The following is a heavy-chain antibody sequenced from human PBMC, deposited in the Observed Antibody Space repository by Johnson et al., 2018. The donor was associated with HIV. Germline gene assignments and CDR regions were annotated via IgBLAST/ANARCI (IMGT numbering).Heavy chain of an antibody. Sequence: QVQLVESGGGVVQPGKSLRLSCVASGFTFSSYGMHWVRQAPGRGLEWVSAISGSGGSTYYADSVKGRFTISRDNSKNTLYLQRNSLRAEDTAVYYCARGDYDILTGYAFDIWGQGTMVTVSS. J-gene: IGHJ3*02. CDR3: ARGDYDILTGYAFDI. CDR1: GFTFSSYG. V-gene: IGHV3-NL1*01. CDR2: ISGSGGST. D-gene: IGHD3-9*01.